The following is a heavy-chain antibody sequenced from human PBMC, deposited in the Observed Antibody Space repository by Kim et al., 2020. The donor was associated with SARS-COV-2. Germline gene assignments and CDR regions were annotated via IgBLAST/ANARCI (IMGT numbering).Heavy chain of an antibody. V-gene: IGHV1-18*01. CDR3: ARDLTQGDIVVVPAAMYEFDY. Sequence: ASVKVSCKASGYTFTSYGISWVRQAPGQGLEWMGWISAYNGNTNYAQKLQGRVTMTTDTSTSTAYMELRSLRSDDTAVYYCARDLTQGDIVVVPAAMYEFDYWGQGTLVTVSS. CDR1: GYTFTSYG. J-gene: IGHJ4*02. CDR2: ISAYNGNT. D-gene: IGHD2-2*01.